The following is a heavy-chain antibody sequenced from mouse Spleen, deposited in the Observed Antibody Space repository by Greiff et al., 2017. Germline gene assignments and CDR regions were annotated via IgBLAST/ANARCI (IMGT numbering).Heavy chain of an antibody. Sequence: QVQLKESGPELVKPGASVKISCKASGYAFSSSWMNWVKQRPGKGLEWIGRIYPGDGDTNYNGKFKGKATLTADKSSSTAYMQLSSLTSEDSAVYFCASQFITTLYYYAMDYWGQGTSVTVSS. V-gene: IGHV1-82*01. CDR3: ASQFITTLYYYAMDY. J-gene: IGHJ4*01. D-gene: IGHD1-2*01. CDR1: GYAFSSSW. CDR2: IYPGDGDT.